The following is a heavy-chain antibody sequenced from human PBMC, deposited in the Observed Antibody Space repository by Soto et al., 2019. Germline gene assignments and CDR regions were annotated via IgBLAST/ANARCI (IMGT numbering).Heavy chain of an antibody. V-gene: IGHV1-18*01. Sequence: ASVKVSCKASGYTFTSLGISWVRQAPGQGLEWLGWIGAYNDNTNYTQKLQGRVTMTTDASTTTAYMELRSLRSDDTAIYYCARVRYYDTSGYYRFDYWGPGXLVTVYS. J-gene: IGHJ4*02. D-gene: IGHD3-22*01. CDR3: ARVRYYDTSGYYRFDY. CDR1: GYTFTSLG. CDR2: IGAYNDNT.